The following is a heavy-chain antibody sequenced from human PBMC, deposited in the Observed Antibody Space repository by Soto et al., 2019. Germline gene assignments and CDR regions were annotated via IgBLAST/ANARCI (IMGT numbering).Heavy chain of an antibody. CDR3: ARDPGGTKEIDY. D-gene: IGHD1-1*01. V-gene: IGHV3-48*03. J-gene: IGHJ4*02. CDR1: GFTFSSYE. Sequence: EVQLVESGGGLVQPGGSLRLSCAASGFTFSSYEMNWVRQAPGKGLEWVSYISSSGSTIYYADSVKGRFTISRDNAKNSLYLQMNSLRAEDTAVYYCARDPGGTKEIDYWGQGTLVTVSS. CDR2: ISSSGSTI.